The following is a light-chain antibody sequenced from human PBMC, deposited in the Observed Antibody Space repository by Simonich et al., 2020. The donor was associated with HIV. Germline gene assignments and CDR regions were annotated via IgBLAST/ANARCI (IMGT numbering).Light chain of an antibody. CDR2: GTS. J-gene: IGKJ2*01. V-gene: IGKV3-20*01. Sequence: EIVLTQSPGTLSLSPGERATLSRRASQSVSRSYLACYQQKLGQAPRLLIYGTSNRATGIPDRFSGSGSGTDFTLTISRLEPEDFAVYYCQHYGSLPMYTFGQGTKLEIK. CDR1: QSVSRSY. CDR3: QHYGSLPMYT.